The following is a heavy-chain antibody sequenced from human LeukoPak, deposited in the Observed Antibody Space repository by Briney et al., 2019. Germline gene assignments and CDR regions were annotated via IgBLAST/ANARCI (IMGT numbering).Heavy chain of an antibody. J-gene: IGHJ1*01. CDR3: AINRGASGDPLYCSSTSCYSFPRDYFQH. Sequence: PGGSLRLSCAASGFTFSSYDMHWVRQATGKGLEWVSAIGTAGDTYYPGSVKGRFTISRENAKNSLYLQMNSLRAGDTAVYYCAINRGASGDPLYCSSTSCYSFPRDYFQHWGQGTLVTVSS. V-gene: IGHV3-13*01. D-gene: IGHD2-2*02. CDR1: GFTFSSYD. CDR2: IGTAGDT.